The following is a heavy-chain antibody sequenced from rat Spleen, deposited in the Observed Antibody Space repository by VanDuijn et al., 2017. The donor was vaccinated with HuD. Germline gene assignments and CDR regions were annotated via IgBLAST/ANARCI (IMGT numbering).Heavy chain of an antibody. Sequence: EVQLVESGGGLVQPGRSLKLSCVASGFTFSNYWMTWLRQAPGRGLEWVATITNTGDSTYYPDSVKGRFTIFRDNAESMLYLQMNSLRSEDTAIYYCARHGVGAWYFDNWGQGVMVTVSS. CDR2: ITNTGDST. CDR3: ARHGVGAWYFDN. V-gene: IGHV5-31*01. D-gene: IGHD5-1*01. J-gene: IGHJ2*01. CDR1: GFTFSNYW.